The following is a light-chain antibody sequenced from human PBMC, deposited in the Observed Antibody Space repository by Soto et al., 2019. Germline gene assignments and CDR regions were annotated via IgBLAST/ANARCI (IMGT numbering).Light chain of an antibody. J-gene: IGKJ1*01. CDR3: QQYNNWST. CDR2: GAS. Sequence: EIVMTQSPATLSVSPEERATLSSRASQSVSSNLAWYQQKPGQAPRLLIYGASTRATGIPARFSGSGSGTEFTLTISSLQSEDFAVYYCQQYNNWSTFGQGTKV. V-gene: IGKV3-15*01. CDR1: QSVSSN.